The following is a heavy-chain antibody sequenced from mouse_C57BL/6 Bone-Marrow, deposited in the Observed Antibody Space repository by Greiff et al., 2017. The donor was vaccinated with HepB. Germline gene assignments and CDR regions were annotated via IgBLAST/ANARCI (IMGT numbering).Heavy chain of an antibody. Sequence: QVQLQQPGAELVKPGASVKMSCKASGYTFTSYWITWVKQRPGQGLEWIGDIYPGSGSTNYNEKFKSKATLTVDTSSSTAYMQLSSLTSEDSAVYYCARNPLYYYGSSYDAMDYWGQGTSVTVSS. V-gene: IGHV1-55*01. CDR3: ARNPLYYYGSSYDAMDY. CDR1: GYTFTSYW. CDR2: IYPGSGST. D-gene: IGHD1-1*01. J-gene: IGHJ4*01.